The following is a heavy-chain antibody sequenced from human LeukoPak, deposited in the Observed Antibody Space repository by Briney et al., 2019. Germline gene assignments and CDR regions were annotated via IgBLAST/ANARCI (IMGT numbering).Heavy chain of an antibody. Sequence: SGGSLRLSCAASGFTFSSYAMSWVRQAPGKGLEWVSAISGSGGSTYYADSVKGRFTISRDNSKNTLYLQMNSLRAEDTAVYYCARNRLRSLLFIVGATEGVNYFDYWGQGTLVTVSS. V-gene: IGHV3-23*01. CDR2: ISGSGGST. CDR1: GFTFSSYA. CDR3: ARNRLRSLLFIVGATEGVNYFDY. J-gene: IGHJ4*02. D-gene: IGHD1-26*01.